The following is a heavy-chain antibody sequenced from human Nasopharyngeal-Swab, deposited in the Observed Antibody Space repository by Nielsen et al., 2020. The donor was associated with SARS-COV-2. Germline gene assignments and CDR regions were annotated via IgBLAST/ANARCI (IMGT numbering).Heavy chain of an antibody. J-gene: IGHJ3*02. CDR2: INPSGGST. Sequence: ASVQVSCKASGYTFTSYYMHWVRQAPGQGLEWMGIINPSGGSTSYAQKLQGRVTMTTDTSTSTAYMELRSLRSDDTAVYYCATDTYGYAFDIWGQGTMVTVSS. D-gene: IGHD3-10*01. V-gene: IGHV1-46*01. CDR3: ATDTYGYAFDI. CDR1: GYTFTSYY.